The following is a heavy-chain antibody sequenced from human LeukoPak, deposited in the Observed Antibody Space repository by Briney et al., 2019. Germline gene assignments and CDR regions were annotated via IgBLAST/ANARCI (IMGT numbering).Heavy chain of an antibody. CDR2: IKSKTDGGTT. V-gene: IGHV3-15*07. D-gene: IGHD3-3*01. J-gene: IGHJ3*02. Sequence: GGSLRLSCAASGFTFSNAYMNWVRQAPGKGLEWVGRIKSKTDGGTTDYAAPVKGRFTISRDDSKNTLYLQMNSLKTEDTAVYYCTTDLWILEWLYYAFDIWGQGTMVTVSS. CDR1: GFTFSNAY. CDR3: TTDLWILEWLYYAFDI.